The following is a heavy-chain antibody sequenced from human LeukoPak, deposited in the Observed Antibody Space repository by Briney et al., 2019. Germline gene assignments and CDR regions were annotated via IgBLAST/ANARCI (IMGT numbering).Heavy chain of an antibody. CDR1: VATFSSYA. J-gene: IGHJ5*02. Sequence: SVKVSCKASVATFSSYAISWVRQAPGQGLEWMGGSIPIFGTANYPQKCQGRVTITEDQSTSTAYMELSSLRSEDTAVYYCARGLLAAGPSPSWFDPWGQGTLVTVSS. D-gene: IGHD6-13*01. CDR3: ARGLLAAGPSPSWFDP. V-gene: IGHV1-69*01. CDR2: SIPIFGTA.